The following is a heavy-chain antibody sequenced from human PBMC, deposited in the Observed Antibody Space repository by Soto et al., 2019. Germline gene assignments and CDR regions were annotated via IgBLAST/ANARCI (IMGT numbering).Heavy chain of an antibody. CDR1: GYTFTSYD. Sequence: ASVKVSCKASGYTFTSYDINWVRQATGQGLEWMGWMKPNSGNTGYAQKFQGRVTMTRNTSISTAYKELSSLRSEDTAAYFCARVWGPYFDFWSGYYFDYYYMDVWGKGTTVTVSS. CDR3: ARVWGPYFDFWSGYYFDYYYMDV. CDR2: MKPNSGNT. V-gene: IGHV1-8*01. D-gene: IGHD3-3*01. J-gene: IGHJ6*03.